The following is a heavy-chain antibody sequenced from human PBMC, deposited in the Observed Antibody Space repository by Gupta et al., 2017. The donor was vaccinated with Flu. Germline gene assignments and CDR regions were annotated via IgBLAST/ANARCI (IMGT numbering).Heavy chain of an antibody. D-gene: IGHD5-24*01. J-gene: IGHJ4*02. CDR1: GDSISNYH. CDR3: ARKDGDH. CDR2: IYVSGNT. Sequence: QVQLQESGPGLVKPSETLSLTCTVSGDSISNYHWSWMRQPAGKGLEWIGRIYVSGNTDYNPSLKSRVTMSVDTSTNQLSLTLRSVTAADTAVDDCARKDGDHWGQGTLVTVTS. V-gene: IGHV4-4*07.